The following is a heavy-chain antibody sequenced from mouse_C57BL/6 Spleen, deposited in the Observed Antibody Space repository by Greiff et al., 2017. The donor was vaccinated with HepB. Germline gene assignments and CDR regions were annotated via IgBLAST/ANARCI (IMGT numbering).Heavy chain of an antibody. Sequence: QVQLKESGAELVRPGASVKLSCKASGYTFTDYYINWVKQRPGQGLEWIARIYPGSGNTYYNEKFKGKATLTAEKSSSTAYMQLSSLTSEDSAVYFCAREGIYYDYDMDYAMDYWGQGTSVTVSS. CDR3: AREGIYYDYDMDYAMDY. D-gene: IGHD2-4*01. CDR2: IYPGSGNT. CDR1: GYTFTDYY. V-gene: IGHV1-76*01. J-gene: IGHJ4*01.